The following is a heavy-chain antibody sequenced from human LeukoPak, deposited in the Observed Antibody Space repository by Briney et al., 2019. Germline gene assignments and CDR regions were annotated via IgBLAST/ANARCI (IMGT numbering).Heavy chain of an antibody. D-gene: IGHD1-14*01. CDR3: VGSRISEPSGYYYYYMDV. V-gene: IGHV3-21*06. CDR1: GFAFSDYS. CDR2: VSSSSSYI. Sequence: GGSLRLSCAASGFAFSDYSMNWVRQAPGKGLEWVSSVSSSSSYIYYADSVKGRFSISRDNAKNSWHLQVNSLRAEDTAVYYCVGSRISEPSGYYYYYMDVWGTGTTVTVSS. J-gene: IGHJ6*03.